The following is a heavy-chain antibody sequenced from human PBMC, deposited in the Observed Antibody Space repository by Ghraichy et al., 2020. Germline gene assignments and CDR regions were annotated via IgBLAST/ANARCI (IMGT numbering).Heavy chain of an antibody. V-gene: IGHV1-18*01. CDR3: ARAARKKSNHRWLHRYDDAFDI. CDR2: ISAYNGNT. D-gene: IGHD5-24*01. J-gene: IGHJ3*02. Sequence: ASVKVSCKASGYTFTSYGISWVRQAPGQGLEWMGWISAYNGNTNYAQKLQGRVTMTTDTSTSTAYMELRSLRSDDTAVYYCARAARKKSNHRWLHRYDDAFDIWGQGTMVTVSS. CDR1: GYTFTSYG.